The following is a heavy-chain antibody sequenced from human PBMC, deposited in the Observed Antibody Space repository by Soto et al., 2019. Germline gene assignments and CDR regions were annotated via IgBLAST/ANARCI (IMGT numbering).Heavy chain of an antibody. CDR3: PKTNESGYSSGWYDGTGY. Sequence: PGGSLRLSCADSGFTFSSDAMSCVRQAPGKGLEWVSAISGSGGSTYYADSVKGRLTISRDNSKNTLYRQMNSLRAEDTAGYYSPKTNESGYSSGWYDGTGYWGQGTLVTVSS. J-gene: IGHJ4*02. D-gene: IGHD6-19*01. V-gene: IGHV3-23*01. CDR2: ISGSGGST. CDR1: GFTFSSDA.